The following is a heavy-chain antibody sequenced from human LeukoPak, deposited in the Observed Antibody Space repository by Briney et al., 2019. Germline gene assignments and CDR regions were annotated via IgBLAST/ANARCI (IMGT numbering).Heavy chain of an antibody. CDR2: IYTAGNT. CDR1: GFIVSHKY. CDR3: ARGQTDLLRNYFDS. Sequence: GGSLRLSCAASGFIVSHKYMAWVRQAPGMGLEWLSIIYTAGNTVSAESVKARFIISRDDSRNTVHLQMNSLRDDDTAVYYCARGQTDLLRNYFDSWGPGTLVAVSS. J-gene: IGHJ4*02. V-gene: IGHV3-66*01.